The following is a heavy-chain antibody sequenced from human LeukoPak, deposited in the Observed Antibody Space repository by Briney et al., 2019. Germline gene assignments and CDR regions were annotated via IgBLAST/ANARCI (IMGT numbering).Heavy chain of an antibody. Sequence: PGGSRRLSCAASGFTFDVYAMHWVRQAPGKALEWVSGISWNSGSIGYADSVKGRFTISRDNAKNSLYLQMNSLRAEDTALYYCARDDEMATIILGYWGQGTLVTVSS. V-gene: IGHV3-9*01. CDR1: GFTFDVYA. CDR2: ISWNSGSI. CDR3: ARDDEMATIILGY. D-gene: IGHD5-24*01. J-gene: IGHJ4*02.